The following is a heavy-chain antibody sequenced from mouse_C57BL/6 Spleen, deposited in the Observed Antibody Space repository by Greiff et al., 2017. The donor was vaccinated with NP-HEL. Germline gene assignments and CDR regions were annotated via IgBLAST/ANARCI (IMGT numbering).Heavy chain of an antibody. CDR1: GYTFTDYY. Sequence: EVQLQQSGPELVKPGASVKISCKASGYTFTDYYMNWVKQSHGKSLEWIGDINPNNGGTSYNQKFKGKATLTVDKSSSTAYMELRSLTSEDSAVYYCARDPYHYGSSSAYWGQGTTLPFSS. D-gene: IGHD1-1*01. V-gene: IGHV1-26*01. J-gene: IGHJ2*01. CDR3: ARDPYHYGSSSAY. CDR2: INPNNGGT.